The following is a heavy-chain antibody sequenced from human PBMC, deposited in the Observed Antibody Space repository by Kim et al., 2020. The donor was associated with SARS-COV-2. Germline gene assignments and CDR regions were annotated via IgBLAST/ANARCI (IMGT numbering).Heavy chain of an antibody. V-gene: IGHV3-30*18. CDR1: GFTFSTYA. D-gene: IGHD3-16*01. CDR2: ISYDGINK. CDR3: AKSLGGGYYYGMDV. Sequence: GGSLRLSCAASGFTFSTYAMHWVRQAPGKGLEWVTVISYDGINKYYADSVKGRFTISRDNSKNTLYLQMNILRAEDTAVFYCAKSLGGGYYYGMDVWGQGTTVTVSS. J-gene: IGHJ6*02.